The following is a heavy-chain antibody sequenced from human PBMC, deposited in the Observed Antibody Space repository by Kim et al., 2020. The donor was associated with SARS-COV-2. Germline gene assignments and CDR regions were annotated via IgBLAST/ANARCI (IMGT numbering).Heavy chain of an antibody. Sequence: NPSLTSRVTISVDTSKNQFSLKLSSVTAADTAVYYCARAHGDYGTRNFDYWGQGTLVTVSS. J-gene: IGHJ4*02. CDR3: ARAHGDYGTRNFDY. V-gene: IGHV4-59*01. D-gene: IGHD4-17*01.